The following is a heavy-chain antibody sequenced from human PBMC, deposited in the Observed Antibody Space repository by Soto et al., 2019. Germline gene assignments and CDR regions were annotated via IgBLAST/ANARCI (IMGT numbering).Heavy chain of an antibody. D-gene: IGHD6-19*01. J-gene: IGHJ3*02. CDR3: ARASRQWLVSGAFDI. CDR1: GGSFSGYY. CDR2: INHSGST. V-gene: IGHV4-34*01. Sequence: XXTLSLPFAVYGGSFSGYYWRWILQPPGKGLEWIGEINHSGSTNYNPSLKSRVTISVDTSKNQFSLKLSSVTAADTAVYYCARASRQWLVSGAFDIWGQGTMVTVSS.